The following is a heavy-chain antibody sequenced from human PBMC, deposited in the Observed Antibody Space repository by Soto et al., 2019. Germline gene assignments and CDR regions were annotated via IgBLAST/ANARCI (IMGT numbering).Heavy chain of an antibody. CDR1: GFTFSSYD. CDR3: ARAGLVGATDAFDI. D-gene: IGHD1-26*01. V-gene: IGHV3-13*01. J-gene: IGHJ3*02. Sequence: GGSLRLSCAASGFTFSSYDMHWVRQATGKGLEWVSAIGTAGDTYYPGSVKGRFTISRENAKNSLYLQMNSLRAGDTAVYYCARAGLVGATDAFDIWGQGTMVTVSS. CDR2: IGTAGDT.